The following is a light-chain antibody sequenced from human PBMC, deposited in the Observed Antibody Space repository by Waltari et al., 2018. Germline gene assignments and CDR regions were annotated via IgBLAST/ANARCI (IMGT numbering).Light chain of an antibody. Sequence: EIALTQSPGTLSLSPGERATLSCRASRSVSSTYLAWYRQKPGQAPSLVIHDVSSRATGIPDRFSGSGSGTYFTLTISRLEPEDFAVYYCQQYGNSPFTFGRGTKLEIK. J-gene: IGKJ2*01. CDR1: RSVSSTY. CDR2: DVS. V-gene: IGKV3-20*01. CDR3: QQYGNSPFT.